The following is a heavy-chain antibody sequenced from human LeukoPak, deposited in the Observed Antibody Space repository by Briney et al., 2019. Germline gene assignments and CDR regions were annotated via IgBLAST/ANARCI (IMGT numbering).Heavy chain of an antibody. CDR3: ATFYDFWSGYYTY. J-gene: IGHJ4*02. CDR1: GFTFSSYA. CDR2: ISGSGGST. D-gene: IGHD3-3*01. V-gene: IGHV3-23*01. Sequence: GSLRLSCAASGFTFSSYAMSWVRQAPGKGLEWVSAISGSGGSTYYADSGKGRFTISRDNSKNTLYLQMNSLRAEDTAVYYCATFYDFWSGYYTYWGQGTLVTVSS.